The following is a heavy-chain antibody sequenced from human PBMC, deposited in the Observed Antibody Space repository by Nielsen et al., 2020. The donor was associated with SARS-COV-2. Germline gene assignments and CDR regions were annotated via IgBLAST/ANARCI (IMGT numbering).Heavy chain of an antibody. CDR1: GGSVSSNDW. CDR2: VSHSGST. Sequence: SETLSLTCAVSGGSVSSNDWWTWVRQSPGKGLEWIGEVSHSGSTNYNPSLKSRVTLSMDKSRRQFSLKLSSVTAADTAVYYCARDGGYTYGPESFDVWGQGTMVTVSA. D-gene: IGHD5-18*01. CDR3: ARDGGYTYGPESFDV. J-gene: IGHJ3*01. V-gene: IGHV4-4*02.